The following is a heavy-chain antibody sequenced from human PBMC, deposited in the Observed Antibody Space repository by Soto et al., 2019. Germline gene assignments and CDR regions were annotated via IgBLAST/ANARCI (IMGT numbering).Heavy chain of an antibody. CDR1: GYTFTGYY. CDR3: AREGCSGGSCYLDYYYGMDV. J-gene: IGHJ6*02. D-gene: IGHD2-15*01. Sequence: ASVKVSCKASGYTFTGYYMHWVRQAPGQGLEWMGWINPNSGGTNYAQKFQGWVTMTRDTSISTAYMELSRLRSDDTAVYYCAREGCSGGSCYLDYYYGMDVWGQGTTVTVSS. V-gene: IGHV1-2*04. CDR2: INPNSGGT.